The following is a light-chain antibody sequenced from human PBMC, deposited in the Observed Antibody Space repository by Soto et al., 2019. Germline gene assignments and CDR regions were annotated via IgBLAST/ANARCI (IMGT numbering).Light chain of an antibody. CDR1: SSDVGGYNY. V-gene: IGLV2-14*01. CDR3: SSYTSSSTQV. Sequence: QSALTQPASVSGSPGQSITISCTGTSSDVGGYNYVSWYQQHPGKAPKLMIYEVSNRPSGVSNRFSGSKSGNTASLTISGLQAEDEADYYSSSYTSSSTQVFGGGTKLTVL. CDR2: EVS. J-gene: IGLJ2*01.